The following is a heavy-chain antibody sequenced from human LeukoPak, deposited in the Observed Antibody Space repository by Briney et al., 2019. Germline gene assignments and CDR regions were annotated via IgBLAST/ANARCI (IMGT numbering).Heavy chain of an antibody. CDR1: GFTFSSYA. CDR2: ISSNGGST. CDR3: ARDGGYDFWSGYVIDY. J-gene: IGHJ4*02. D-gene: IGHD3-3*01. V-gene: IGHV3-64*01. Sequence: PGGSLRLSCAASGFTFSSYAMHWVRQAPGKGLEYVSAISSNGGSTYYANSVRGRFTISRDNSKNTLYLQMGSLRAEDMAVYYCARDGGYDFWSGYVIDYWGPGTLVTVSS.